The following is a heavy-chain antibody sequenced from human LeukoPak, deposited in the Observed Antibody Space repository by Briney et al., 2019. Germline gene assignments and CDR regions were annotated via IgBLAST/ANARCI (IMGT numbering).Heavy chain of an antibody. D-gene: IGHD1-26*01. V-gene: IGHV4-30-4*07. J-gene: IGHJ4*02. CDR1: GDSISSGGYS. Sequence: SETLSLTCAVSGDSISSGGYSWSWVRQPPGKGLEWIGYIYSSGRSYYNPSLKSRVTTSVDTSMNRFSLKLTSVTTADTAVYYCARELHSGSYYFDYWGQGTLVTVSS. CDR3: ARELHSGSYYFDY. CDR2: IYSSGRS.